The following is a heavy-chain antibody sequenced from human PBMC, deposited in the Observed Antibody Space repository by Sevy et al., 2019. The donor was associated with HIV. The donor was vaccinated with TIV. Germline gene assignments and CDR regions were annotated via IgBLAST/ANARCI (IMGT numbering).Heavy chain of an antibody. Sequence: GGSLRLSCAASGFTFSNYGMHWVRQVPGKGLEWVAIIWSDGSKKLHSDSVKGRFTISRDNSKNTLYLQMNGLKPEDTAVYYCARDLGAYCGGDCYFGRFDPWGQGTLVTVSS. J-gene: IGHJ5*02. D-gene: IGHD2-21*02. CDR2: IWSDGSKK. CDR3: ARDLGAYCGGDCYFGRFDP. CDR1: GFTFSNYG. V-gene: IGHV3-33*01.